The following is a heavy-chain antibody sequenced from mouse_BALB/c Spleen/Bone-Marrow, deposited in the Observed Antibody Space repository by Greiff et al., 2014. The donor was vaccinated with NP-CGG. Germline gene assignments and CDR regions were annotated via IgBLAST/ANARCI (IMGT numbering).Heavy chain of an antibody. J-gene: IGHJ2*01. CDR1: GFTFSNFG. CDR2: ISTGGTIS. Sequence: EVKLMESGGGLVQPGGSRKLSCTASGFTFSNFGMHWVRQAPEKGLEWVAFISTGGTISYYADTVKGLFTISRDNPKNTLFLQMTSLRSEDTAIYFCARSQLYGNYFDYWGQGTTLTVSS. D-gene: IGHD2-1*01. CDR3: ARSQLYGNYFDY. V-gene: IGHV5-17*02.